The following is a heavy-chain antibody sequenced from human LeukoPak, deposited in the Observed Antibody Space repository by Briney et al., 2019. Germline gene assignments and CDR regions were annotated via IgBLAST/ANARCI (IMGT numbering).Heavy chain of an antibody. Sequence: GGSLRLYCAASGFTFDDYAMHWVRQAPGKGLEWVSGISWNSGSIGYADSVKGRFTISRDNAKNSLYLQMNSLRDEDTALYYCAKDSHRYSSSWEKYFRHWGQGTLVTVSS. D-gene: IGHD6-13*01. CDR1: GFTFDDYA. V-gene: IGHV3-9*01. CDR2: ISWNSGSI. J-gene: IGHJ1*01. CDR3: AKDSHRYSSSWEKYFRH.